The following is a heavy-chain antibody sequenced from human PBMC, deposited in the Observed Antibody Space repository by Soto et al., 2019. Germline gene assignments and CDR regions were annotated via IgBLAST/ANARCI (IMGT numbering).Heavy chain of an antibody. CDR2: IIPIFGTA. D-gene: IGHD3-10*01. J-gene: IGHJ4*02. Sequence: ASVKVSCKASGGTFSSYAISWVRQAPGQGLEWMGGIIPIFGTANYAQKFQGRVTITADESTSTAYMELSSLRSEDTAVYYCARSSTLYYYGSGSYSNWGQGTLVTVSS. CDR1: GGTFSSYA. CDR3: ARSSTLYYYGSGSYSN. V-gene: IGHV1-69*13.